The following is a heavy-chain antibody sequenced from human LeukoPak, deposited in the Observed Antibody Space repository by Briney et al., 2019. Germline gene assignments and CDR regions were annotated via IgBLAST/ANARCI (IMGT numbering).Heavy chain of an antibody. CDR1: GFTFNNCA. Sequence: PGGSLRLSCAASGFTFNNCAMSWVRQAPGKGLEWASTISGGGDGAFYADSVKGRFTISRDNSGNTMSLQMNGLRAEDTAVYFCAKTPQGYSAYYDYWGQGALVTVSS. CDR2: ISGGGDGA. V-gene: IGHV3-23*01. CDR3: AKTPQGYSAYYDY. J-gene: IGHJ4*02. D-gene: IGHD5-12*01.